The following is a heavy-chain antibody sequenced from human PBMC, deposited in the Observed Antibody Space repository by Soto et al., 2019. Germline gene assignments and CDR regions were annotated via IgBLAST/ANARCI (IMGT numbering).Heavy chain of an antibody. CDR1: GGTFN. CDR2: IIPVIDTA. J-gene: IGHJ3*02. V-gene: IGHV1-69*06. D-gene: IGHD7-27*01. Sequence: QVQLVQSGAEVKKPGSSVKVSCKVSGGTFNIRWVRQAPGQGLEWMGGIIPVIDTANYARKFQGRVTITADRATNVVDLEMRSLRFEDTAVYYWARGSGAAAFDIWGQGTVVTVSS. CDR3: ARGSGAAAFDI.